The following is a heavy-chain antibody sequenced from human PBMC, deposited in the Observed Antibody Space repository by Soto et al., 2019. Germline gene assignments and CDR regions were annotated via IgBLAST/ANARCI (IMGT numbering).Heavy chain of an antibody. V-gene: IGHV1-69*02. CDR2: IIPILGIA. CDR3: ARGDYGGNSDFGMDV. J-gene: IGHJ6*02. CDR1: GGTFSSYT. Sequence: SVKVSCKASGGTFSSYTISWVRQAPGQGLEWMGRIIPILGIANYAQKFQGRVTITADKSTSTAYMELSSLRSEDTAVYYCARGDYGGNSDFGMDVWGQGTTVTVSS. D-gene: IGHD4-17*01.